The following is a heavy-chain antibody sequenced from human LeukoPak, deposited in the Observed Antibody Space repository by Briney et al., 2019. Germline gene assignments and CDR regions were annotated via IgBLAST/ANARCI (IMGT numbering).Heavy chain of an antibody. J-gene: IGHJ4*02. CDR2: ISYDGSNK. Sequence: GRSLRLSCAASGFTFSSYAMHWVRQAPGKGLEWVAVISYDGSNKYYADSVKGRFTISRDNSKNTLYLQMNSLRAEDTAVYYCARDVPITIFGVVIIGYYFDYWGQGTLVTVSS. D-gene: IGHD3-3*01. V-gene: IGHV3-30*04. CDR3: ARDVPITIFGVVIIGYYFDY. CDR1: GFTFSSYA.